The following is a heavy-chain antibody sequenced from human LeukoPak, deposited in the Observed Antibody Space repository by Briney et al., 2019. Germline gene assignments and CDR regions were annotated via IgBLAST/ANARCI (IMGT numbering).Heavy chain of an antibody. CDR1: GGTFSSYA. Sequence: SVKVSCKASGGTFSSYAISWVRQAPGQGLEWMGRIIPILGIANYAQKFQGRVTITADKSTSTAYMELSSLRSEDTAVYYCARGFRSSWQRDDAFDIWGQGTMVTVSS. J-gene: IGHJ3*02. CDR2: IIPILGIA. D-gene: IGHD6-13*01. V-gene: IGHV1-69*04. CDR3: ARGFRSSWQRDDAFDI.